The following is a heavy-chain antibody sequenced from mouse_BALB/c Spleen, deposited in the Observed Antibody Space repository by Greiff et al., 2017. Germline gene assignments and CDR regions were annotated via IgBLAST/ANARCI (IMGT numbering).Heavy chain of an antibody. CDR3: ERVITTVVEEGAMDY. CDR1: GYTFTSYD. D-gene: IGHD1-1*01. V-gene: IGHV1S56*01. J-gene: IGHJ4*01. Sequence: VQLQESGPELVKPGALVKISCKASGYTFTSYDINWVKQRPEQGLEWIGWIDPENGNTIYDTKFQGKATLTADKSSSTAYMQLSSLTSEDSAVYFCERVITTVVEEGAMDYWGQGTSVTVSS. CDR2: IDPENGNT.